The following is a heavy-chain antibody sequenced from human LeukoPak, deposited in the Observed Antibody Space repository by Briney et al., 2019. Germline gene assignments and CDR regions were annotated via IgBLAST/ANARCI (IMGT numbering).Heavy chain of an antibody. CDR1: GGSISTSNYY. CDR3: ARGRLPPGGY. V-gene: IGHV4-39*07. J-gene: IGHJ4*02. CDR2: IFYSGST. D-gene: IGHD6-25*01. Sequence: PSETLSLTCTVSGGSISTSNYYWGWIRQPPGKGLEWIGNIFYSGSTYYSPSLRSRVTISLDTSRNQFSLKLSSVTAADTAVYYCARGRLPPGGYWGQGTLVTVSS.